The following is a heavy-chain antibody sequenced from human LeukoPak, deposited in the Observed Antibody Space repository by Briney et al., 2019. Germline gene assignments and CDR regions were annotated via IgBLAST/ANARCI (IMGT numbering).Heavy chain of an antibody. CDR1: GYTFTGYY. V-gene: IGHV1-2*04. CDR3: ARGLGYCSGGSCPPSSWFDP. Sequence: ASVKVSCKASGYTFTGYYMHWVRQAPGQGLEWIGWINPNSGGTNYAQKFQGWVTMTRDTSISTAYMELSRLRSDDTAVYYCARGLGYCSGGSCPPSSWFDPWGQGTLVTVSS. D-gene: IGHD2-15*01. J-gene: IGHJ5*02. CDR2: INPNSGGT.